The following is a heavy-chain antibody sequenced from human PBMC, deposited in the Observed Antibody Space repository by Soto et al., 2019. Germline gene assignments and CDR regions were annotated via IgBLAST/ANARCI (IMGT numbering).Heavy chain of an antibody. V-gene: IGHV4-34*01. CDR2: INHSGST. Sequence: SETLSLTCAVYGGSFSGYYWSWIRQPPGKGLEWIGEINHSGSTNYNPSLKSRVTISVDTSKNQFSLKLSSVTAADTAVYYCARGGPGIAAAGTGSFDYWGQGTLVTVSS. CDR1: GGSFSGYY. CDR3: ARGGPGIAAAGTGSFDY. D-gene: IGHD6-13*01. J-gene: IGHJ4*02.